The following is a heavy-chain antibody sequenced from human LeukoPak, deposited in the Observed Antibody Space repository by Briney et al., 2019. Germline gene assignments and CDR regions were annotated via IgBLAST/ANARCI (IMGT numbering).Heavy chain of an antibody. Sequence: GGSLRLSCAASGFTFSSYGMHWVRQAPGKGLEWVAVIWYDGSNKYYADSVKGRFTISRDNSKNTLYLQMNSLRAEDTAVYYCAGENYDSSGYYGPDYWGQGTLVTVSS. V-gene: IGHV3-33*01. CDR2: IWYDGSNK. CDR3: AGENYDSSGYYGPDY. D-gene: IGHD3-22*01. CDR1: GFTFSSYG. J-gene: IGHJ4*02.